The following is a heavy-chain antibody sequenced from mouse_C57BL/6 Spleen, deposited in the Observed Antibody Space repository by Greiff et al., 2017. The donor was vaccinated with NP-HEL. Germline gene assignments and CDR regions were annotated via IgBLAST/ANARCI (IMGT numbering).Heavy chain of an antibody. J-gene: IGHJ3*01. Sequence: QVQLQQSGAELVKPGASVKISCKASGYAFSSYWMNWVKQRPGKGLEWIGQIYPGDGDTNYNGKFKGKATLTADKSSSTAYMQLSSLTSEDSAVYFCARYNYYGSSWGFAYWGQGTLVTVSA. CDR2: IYPGDGDT. CDR1: GYAFSSYW. CDR3: ARYNYYGSSWGFAY. D-gene: IGHD1-1*01. V-gene: IGHV1-80*01.